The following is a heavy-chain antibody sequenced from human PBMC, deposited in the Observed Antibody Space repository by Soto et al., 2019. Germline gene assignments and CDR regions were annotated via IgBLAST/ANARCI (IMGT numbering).Heavy chain of an antibody. V-gene: IGHV1-69*06. CDR2: IIPIFGTA. CDR1: GGTFSSYA. J-gene: IGHJ6*02. Sequence: SVKVSCKASGGTFSSYAISWVRQAPGQGLEWMGGIIPIFGTANYAQKFHGRVTITADKSTSTAYMELSSLRSEHTPVYYCARGGEITILGVVIIRGMDVLGQRMTVTV. D-gene: IGHD3-3*01. CDR3: ARGGEITILGVVIIRGMDV.